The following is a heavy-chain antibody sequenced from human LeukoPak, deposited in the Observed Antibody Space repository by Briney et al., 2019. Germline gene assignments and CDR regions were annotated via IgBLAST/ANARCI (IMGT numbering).Heavy chain of an antibody. CDR1: GYTFTSYG. CDR3: ARGGGGGTYYYFGMDV. CDR2: ISTYNGNT. J-gene: IGHJ6*02. D-gene: IGHD2-21*01. Sequence: ASVKVSCKASGYTFTSYGIGWVRQAPGQGLEWMGWISTYNGNTNYAQNLQGRVTMTSDTSTSTAYMELRSLRSDDTAVYYCARGGGGGTYYYFGMDVWGQGTTVTVSS. V-gene: IGHV1-18*01.